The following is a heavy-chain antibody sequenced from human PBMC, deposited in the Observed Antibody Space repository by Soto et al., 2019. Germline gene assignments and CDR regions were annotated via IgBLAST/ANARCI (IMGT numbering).Heavy chain of an antibody. CDR1: RGTFYGNS. Sequence: SGCMDLTRAVYRGTFYGNSWTWIRKNPWKGLEWIGDINHSGRGNYSPSLKSLVTISLDTSKNQFSLTLSAVTAADTAIYYCSTRAYNRNGSKVSAPLVQGT. J-gene: IGHJ5*02. D-gene: IGHD2-2*01. CDR3: STRAYNRNGSKVSAP. CDR2: INHSGRG. V-gene: IGHV4-34*08.